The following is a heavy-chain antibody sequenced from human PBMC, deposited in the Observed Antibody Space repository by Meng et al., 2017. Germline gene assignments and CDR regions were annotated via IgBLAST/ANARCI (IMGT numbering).Heavy chain of an antibody. V-gene: IGHV3-23*01. CDR3: AKEDSSWYGPDFDY. Sequence: GESLKISCAASGFTFSSYAMSWVRQAPGKGLEWVSAISGSGGSTYYADSVKGRFTISRDNSKNTLYLQMNSLRAKDTAVYYCAKEDSSWYGPDFDYWGQGTLVTVSS. D-gene: IGHD6-13*01. CDR2: ISGSGGST. J-gene: IGHJ4*02. CDR1: GFTFSSYA.